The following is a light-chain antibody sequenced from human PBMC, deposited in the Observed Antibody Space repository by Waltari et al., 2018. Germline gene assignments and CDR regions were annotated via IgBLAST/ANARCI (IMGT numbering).Light chain of an antibody. CDR1: VLAKKY. V-gene: IGLV3-27*01. J-gene: IGLJ3*02. CDR3: YSAADSKGV. CDR2: KDS. Sequence: SYELTQPSSVSVSPGQTARNTCSGDVLAKKYTRWFQQKPGQAPVLVIYKDSERPSEIPERFSGSSSGTTVTLTISGAQVDDEADYYCYSAADSKGVFGGGTKLTVL.